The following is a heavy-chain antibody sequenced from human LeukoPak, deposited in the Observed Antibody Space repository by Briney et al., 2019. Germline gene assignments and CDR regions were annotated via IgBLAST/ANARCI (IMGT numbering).Heavy chain of an antibody. D-gene: IGHD3-3*01. Sequence: GGSLRLSCAASGFTFSSYAMHWVRQAPGKGLEWVAVISYDGSNKYYADSVKGRFTISRDNAKNSLYLQMNSLRAEDTAVYYCARVWSGSHDYWGQGTLVTVSS. CDR3: ARVWSGSHDY. J-gene: IGHJ4*02. CDR1: GFTFSSYA. V-gene: IGHV3-30*04. CDR2: ISYDGSNK.